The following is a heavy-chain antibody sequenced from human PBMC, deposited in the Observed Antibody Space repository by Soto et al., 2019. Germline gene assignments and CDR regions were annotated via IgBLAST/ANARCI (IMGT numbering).Heavy chain of an antibody. CDR3: AKVQSSYYYDSSGYYATFDY. CDR1: GFIFSSYA. CDR2: ISGSGGST. D-gene: IGHD3-22*01. V-gene: IGHV3-23*01. Sequence: PGGSLRLSCAASGFIFSSYAMSWVRQAPGKGLEWVSAISGSGGSTYYADSVKGRFTISRDNSKNTLYLQMNSLRAEDTAVYYCAKVQSSYYYDSSGYYATFDYWGQGTLVTVSS. J-gene: IGHJ4*02.